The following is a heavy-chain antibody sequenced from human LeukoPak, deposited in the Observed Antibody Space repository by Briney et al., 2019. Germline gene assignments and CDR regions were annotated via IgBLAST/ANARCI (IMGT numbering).Heavy chain of an antibody. D-gene: IGHD6-13*01. CDR2: INWNGGST. V-gene: IGHV3-20*04. J-gene: IGHJ4*02. CDR1: GFTFSSYS. CDR3: ARGLAAAGTAY. Sequence: GGSLRLSCAASGFTFSSYSMNWVRQAPGKGLEWVSGINWNGGSTGYADSVKGRFTISRDNAKNSLYLQMNSLRAEDTALYYCARGLAAAGTAYWGQGTLVTVSS.